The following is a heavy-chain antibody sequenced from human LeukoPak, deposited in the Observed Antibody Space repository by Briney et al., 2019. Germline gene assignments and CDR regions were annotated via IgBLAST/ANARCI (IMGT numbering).Heavy chain of an antibody. CDR3: ARDTEAHAFDI. CDR1: GGSISSYY. D-gene: IGHD2-8*02. CDR2: IYYSGST. Sequence: SETLSLTCTVSGGSISSYYWSWIRQPPGKGLEWIGYIYYSGSTNYNPSLKSRVTISVDMSKNQFSLKLSSVTAADTAVYYCARDTEAHAFDIWGQGTMVTVSS. V-gene: IGHV4-59*12. J-gene: IGHJ3*02.